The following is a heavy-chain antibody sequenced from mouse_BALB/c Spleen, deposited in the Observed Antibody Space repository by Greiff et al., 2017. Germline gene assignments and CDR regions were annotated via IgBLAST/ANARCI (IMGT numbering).Heavy chain of an antibody. CDR3: ARRDYDGAMDY. CDR1: GFTFSSFG. D-gene: IGHD2-4*01. J-gene: IGHJ4*01. V-gene: IGHV5-17*02. CDR2: ISSGSSTI. Sequence: DVKLVESGGGLVQPGGSRKLSCAASGFTFSSFGMHWVRQAPEKGLEWVAYISSGSSTIYYADTVKGRFTISRDNPKNTLFLQMTSLRSEDTAMYYCARRDYDGAMDYWGQGTAVTVSA.